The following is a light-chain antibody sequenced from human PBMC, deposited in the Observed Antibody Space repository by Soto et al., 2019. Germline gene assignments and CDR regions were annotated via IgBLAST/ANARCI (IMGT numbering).Light chain of an antibody. CDR2: GAS. Sequence: EFVLTQSPGTLSLSPGERAPLSCRASQSVSSSYLAWYQQKPGQAPRILIYGASTRATGIPDRVSGSGSGTDFTLTISRLEPEDFAVYYCQQDGSSPPLTFGGGTKVEIK. CDR3: QQDGSSPPLT. CDR1: QSVSSSY. V-gene: IGKV3-20*01. J-gene: IGKJ4*01.